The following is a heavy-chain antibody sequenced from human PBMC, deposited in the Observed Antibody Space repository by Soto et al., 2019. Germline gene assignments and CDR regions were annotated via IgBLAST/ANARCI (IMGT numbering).Heavy chain of an antibody. V-gene: IGHV3-23*01. CDR3: ARTEWAGAWGDYYGMEV. D-gene: IGHD3-16*01. Sequence: WGCLRLSCAASGFTFSSYTMSWVRQAPGKGLEWVSASSGGGGSTYYADSVKGRFTISRDNSKNTLYLQMNSLRAEDTAVYYSARTEWAGAWGDYYGMEVWGQESRVAVCS. J-gene: IGHJ6*01. CDR2: SSGGGGST. CDR1: GFTFSSYT.